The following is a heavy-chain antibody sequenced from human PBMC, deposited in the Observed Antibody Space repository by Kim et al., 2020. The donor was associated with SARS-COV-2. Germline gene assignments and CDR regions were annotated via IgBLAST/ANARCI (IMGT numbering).Heavy chain of an antibody. CDR2: IYQSGSA. CDR3: ARSPSSGSYESEYYFDY. CDR1: GYSITSGHY. J-gene: IGHJ4*01. Sequence: SETLSLTCTVSGYSITSGHYWGWIRQPPGKGLEWIGSIYQSGSAYYNSSLKSRVTISVDTSKNQFSLKVTSVTAADTAVYYCARSPSSGSYESEYYFDY. D-gene: IGHD1-26*01. V-gene: IGHV4-38-2*02.